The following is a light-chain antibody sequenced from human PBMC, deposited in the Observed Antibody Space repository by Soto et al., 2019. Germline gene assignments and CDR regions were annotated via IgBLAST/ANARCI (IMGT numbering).Light chain of an antibody. V-gene: IGKV1-9*01. CDR2: AAS. J-gene: IGKJ1*01. CDR3: QQLNSYPPWT. Sequence: DIQLTQSPSFLSASVGDRVTITCRASQGISRYLAWYQQKPGKAPKLLIYAASTLQRGVPSRFSGSGSGTELTLTISSLQPEDFATYYCQQLNSYPPWTFGQGTKVEIK. CDR1: QGISRY.